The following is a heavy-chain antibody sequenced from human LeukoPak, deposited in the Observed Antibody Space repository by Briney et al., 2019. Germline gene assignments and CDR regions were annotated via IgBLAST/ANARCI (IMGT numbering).Heavy chain of an antibody. D-gene: IGHD6-13*01. CDR3: AKSRGSSWPHLQGY. V-gene: IGHV3-23*01. Sequence: GGSLRLSCAASGFTFSSYAMSWVRQAPGKGLEGVSDISGSGGSTYYAHPVKGRFTISRDNSKNTLYLQMNSLRAEDTAVYYCAKSRGSSWPHLQGYWGQGTLVTVSS. CDR2: ISGSGGST. J-gene: IGHJ4*02. CDR1: GFTFSSYA.